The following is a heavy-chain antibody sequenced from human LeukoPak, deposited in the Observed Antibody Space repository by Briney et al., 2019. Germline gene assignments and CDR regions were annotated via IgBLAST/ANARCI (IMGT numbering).Heavy chain of an antibody. CDR3: VVILVPGGVWHFDL. CDR1: GLTFSNYG. D-gene: IGHD2-2*01. CDR2: IYSGGGKT. Sequence: GTPLRLSCVASGLTFSNYGFHWVRQAPGKGLEWVANIYSGGGKTKYYADSLKDRFTISRDDSKDTVYLQMHSLRAEDTAVYYCVVILVPGGVWHFDLWGRGTLVTVSS. V-gene: IGHV3-33*03. J-gene: IGHJ2*01.